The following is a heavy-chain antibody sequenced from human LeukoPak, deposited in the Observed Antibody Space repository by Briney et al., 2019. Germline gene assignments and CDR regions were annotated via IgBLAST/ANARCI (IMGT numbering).Heavy chain of an antibody. D-gene: IGHD5-12*01. J-gene: IGHJ4*02. CDR2: IYYSGST. V-gene: IGHV4-59*08. CDR1: GFTFSDYY. Sequence: GSLRLSCAASGFTFSDYYMSWIRQPPGKGLEWIGYIYYSGSTNYNPSLKSRVTISVDTSKNQFSLKLSSVTAADTAVYYCARREATKDFYYFDYWGQGTLVTVSS. CDR3: ARREATKDFYYFDY.